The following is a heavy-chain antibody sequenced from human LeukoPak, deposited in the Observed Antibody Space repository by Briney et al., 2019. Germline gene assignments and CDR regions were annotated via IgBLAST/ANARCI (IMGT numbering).Heavy chain of an antibody. V-gene: IGHV1-2*02. J-gene: IGHJ4*02. CDR2: IYPNSGGT. D-gene: IGHD4-17*01. CDR3: ARVVGFGDYPFDY. Sequence: ASVKVSCKASGYTFTGYYMHWVRQAPGQGLEWMGWIYPNSGGTNYAQKFQGRVTMTRDTSISTAYMELRRLKSDDTAMYCCARVVGFGDYPFDYWGQGTLVTVSS. CDR1: GYTFTGYY.